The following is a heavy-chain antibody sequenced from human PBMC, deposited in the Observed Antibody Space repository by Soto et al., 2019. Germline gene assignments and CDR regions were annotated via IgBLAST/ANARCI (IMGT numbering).Heavy chain of an antibody. D-gene: IGHD2-8*01. J-gene: IGHJ4*02. CDR1: GFPFSSYE. Sequence: GGSLRLSCAASGFPFSSYEMNWVRQAPGKGLEWVSYISSTGSTMFYADSVKGRFTISRDNTKNSLYLQLNSLRAEDTALYYCAREPPCVNGARPFDSWRQGTLVTVSS. CDR3: AREPPCVNGARPFDS. CDR2: ISSTGSTM. V-gene: IGHV3-48*03.